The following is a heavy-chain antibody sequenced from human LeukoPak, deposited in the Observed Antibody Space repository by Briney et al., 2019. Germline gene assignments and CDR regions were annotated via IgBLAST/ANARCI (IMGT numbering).Heavy chain of an antibody. CDR2: IYYSGST. CDR3: AREATLSSSWYGAFDI. J-gene: IGHJ3*02. CDR1: GGSISSYY. D-gene: IGHD6-13*01. Sequence: PSETLSLTCTVSGGSISSYYWSWIRQSPGKGLEWIGYIYYSGSTNYNPSLKSRVTISVDTSKNQFSLKLSSVTAADTAVYYCAREATLSSSWYGAFDIWGQGTMVTVSS. V-gene: IGHV4-59*01.